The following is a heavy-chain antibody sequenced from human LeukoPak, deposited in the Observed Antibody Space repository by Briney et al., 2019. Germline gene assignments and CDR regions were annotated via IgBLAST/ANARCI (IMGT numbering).Heavy chain of an antibody. CDR2: INSDGIST. V-gene: IGHV3-74*01. CDR1: GFTFSNYW. Sequence: GGSLRLSCAASGFTFSNYWMHWVRHAPGKGLVWVSHINSDGISTIYADSVKGRFTISRDNPKNTLYLQMNSLRAEDTAVYYCAKARYCDSTTCRYYGMDVWGQGTTVTVSS. CDR3: AKARYCDSTTCRYYGMDV. D-gene: IGHD2-2*01. J-gene: IGHJ6*02.